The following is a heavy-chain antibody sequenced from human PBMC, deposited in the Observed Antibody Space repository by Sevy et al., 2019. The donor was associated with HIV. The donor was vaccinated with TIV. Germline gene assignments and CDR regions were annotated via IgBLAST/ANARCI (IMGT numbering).Heavy chain of an antibody. CDR1: GGSISSSSYY. J-gene: IGHJ4*02. CDR3: ARRKGTYYYGSGSYLLFDY. V-gene: IGHV4-39*01. D-gene: IGHD3-10*01. Sequence: SETLSLTCTVSGGSISSSSYYWGWIRQPPGKELEWIGSIYYSGSTYYNPSLKSRVTISVDTSKNQFSLKLSSVTAADTAVYYCARRKGTYYYGSGSYLLFDYWGQGTLVTVSS. CDR2: IYYSGST.